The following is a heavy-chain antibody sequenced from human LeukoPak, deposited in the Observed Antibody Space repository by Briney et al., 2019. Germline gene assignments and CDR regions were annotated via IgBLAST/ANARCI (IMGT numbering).Heavy chain of an antibody. D-gene: IGHD3-16*01. Sequence: PSETLSLTCTMSGDSTNTYFWGWIRQPPGKGLEWIGYIYYSGSTNYNPSLKSRVTISVDTSKNQFSLKLSSVTAADTAVYYYARGDYDYVFDYWGQGTLVTVSS. CDR2: IYYSGST. V-gene: IGHV4-59*01. CDR3: ARGDYDYVFDY. J-gene: IGHJ4*02. CDR1: GDSTNTYF.